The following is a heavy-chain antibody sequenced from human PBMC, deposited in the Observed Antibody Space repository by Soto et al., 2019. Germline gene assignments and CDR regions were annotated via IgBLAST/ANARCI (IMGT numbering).Heavy chain of an antibody. CDR2: IKSKAHGGTT. V-gene: IGHV3-15*07. Sequence: EVQLEESGGGLIKPGESLTLSCAASDFILSDAWMKWVRQAPGKGLEWVGRIKSKAHGGTTDYAASLKGRLTILRDDSKNTLYLQMTSLQTEDTAMYYCASYRDSSGLRRYDYWGQGALVTVSS. CDR1: DFILSDAW. D-gene: IGHD3-22*01. J-gene: IGHJ4*02. CDR3: ASYRDSSGLRRYDY.